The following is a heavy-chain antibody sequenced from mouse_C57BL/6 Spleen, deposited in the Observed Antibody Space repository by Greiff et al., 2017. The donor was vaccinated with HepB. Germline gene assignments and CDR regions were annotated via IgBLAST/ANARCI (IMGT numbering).Heavy chain of an antibody. CDR3: ARFGRFGKDYFDY. J-gene: IGHJ2*01. V-gene: IGHV1-22*01. Sequence: EVQLQQSGPEPVKPGASVKMSCKASGYTFTDYNMHWVKQSHGKSLEWIGYINPNNGGTSYNQKFKGKATLTVNKSSSTAYMELRSLTSEDSAVYYCARFGRFGKDYFDYWGQGTTLTVSS. CDR1: GYTFTDYN. CDR2: INPNNGGT. D-gene: IGHD3-1*01.